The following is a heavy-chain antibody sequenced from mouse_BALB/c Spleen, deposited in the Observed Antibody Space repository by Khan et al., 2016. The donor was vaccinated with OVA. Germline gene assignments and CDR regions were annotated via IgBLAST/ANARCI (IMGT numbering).Heavy chain of an antibody. CDR3: ARAYYRYDCYYAMDY. D-gene: IGHD2-14*01. Sequence: QVQLKESGPGLVAPSQSLSITCTVSGFSLSRYNIHWVRQPPGKGLEWLGMIWGGGGTDYNSTLKSRLGISKDNSKSQVFFKMNSLQTDDSAMYYCARAYYRYDCYYAMDYWGQGTSVTVSS. CDR2: IWGGGGT. V-gene: IGHV2-6-4*01. J-gene: IGHJ4*01. CDR1: GFSLSRYN.